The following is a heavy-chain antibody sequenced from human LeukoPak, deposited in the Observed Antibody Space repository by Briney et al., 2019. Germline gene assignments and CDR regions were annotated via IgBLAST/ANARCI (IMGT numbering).Heavy chain of an antibody. CDR2: INPNSGGT. D-gene: IGHD6-13*01. Sequence: ASVKVSCKASGYTFTGYYMHWVRQAPGQGLEWMGWINPNSGGTNYAQKFQGRVTMTRDTSISTAYMELSRLRSDDTAVYYCARDGQQQLVVHWFDPWGQGTLVTVSS. J-gene: IGHJ5*02. V-gene: IGHV1-2*02. CDR1: GYTFTGYY. CDR3: ARDGQQQLVVHWFDP.